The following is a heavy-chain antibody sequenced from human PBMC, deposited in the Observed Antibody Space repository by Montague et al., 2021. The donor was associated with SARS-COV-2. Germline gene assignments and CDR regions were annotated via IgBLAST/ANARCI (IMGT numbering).Heavy chain of an antibody. Sequence: KYNPSLTSRVTMSVDTSKDQFSLKVNSVTAADTAVYYCARHYSATLPAVYWGQGTLVTGSS. CDR3: ARHYSATLPAVY. D-gene: IGHD2-15*01. V-gene: IGHV4-59*08. J-gene: IGHJ4*02.